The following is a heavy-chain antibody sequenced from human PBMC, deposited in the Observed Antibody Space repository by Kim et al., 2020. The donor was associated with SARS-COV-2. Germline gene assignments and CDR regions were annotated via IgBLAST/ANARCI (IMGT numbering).Heavy chain of an antibody. Sequence: GESLKISCKGSGYSFTSYWISWVRQMPGKGLEWMGRIDPSDSYTNYSPSFQGHVTISADKSISTAYLQWSSLKASDTAMYYCARLYYDSSYYYYGMDVWGQGTTVTVSS. V-gene: IGHV5-10-1*01. CDR3: ARLYYDSSYYYYGMDV. D-gene: IGHD3-3*01. CDR1: GYSFTSYW. J-gene: IGHJ6*02. CDR2: IDPSDSYT.